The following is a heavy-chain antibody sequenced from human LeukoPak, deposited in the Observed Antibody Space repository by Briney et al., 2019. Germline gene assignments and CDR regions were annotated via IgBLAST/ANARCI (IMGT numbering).Heavy chain of an antibody. CDR1: GGSISSYY. V-gene: IGHV4-59*12. CDR3: XXXXXXXXXXXXKYYYYYYMDV. J-gene: IGHJ6*03. CDR2: IYYSGST. Sequence: SETLSLTCTVSGGSISSYYWSWIRQPPGKGLEWIGYIYYSGSTNYNPSLRSRVTISVDTSKNQFSLKLSSVTAADTAVYYCXXXXXXXXXXXXKYYYYYYMDVWGKGTTVTISS.